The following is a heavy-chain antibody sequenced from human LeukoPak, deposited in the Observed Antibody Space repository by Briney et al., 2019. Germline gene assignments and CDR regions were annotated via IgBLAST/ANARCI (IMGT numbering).Heavy chain of an antibody. J-gene: IGHJ4*02. Sequence: SETLSLTCTVSGASISSYYWSWIRQPAGKGPERIGRIYISGSTDYNPSLKSRVTISKDTSKNQLSLKVRSVTAADTAVYYCARDDVDTPTFDHWGQGILVTVSS. D-gene: IGHD5-18*01. CDR1: GASISSYY. CDR2: IYISGST. CDR3: ARDDVDTPTFDH. V-gene: IGHV4-4*07.